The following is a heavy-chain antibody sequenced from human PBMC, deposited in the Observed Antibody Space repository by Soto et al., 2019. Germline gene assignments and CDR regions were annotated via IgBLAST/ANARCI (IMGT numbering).Heavy chain of an antibody. J-gene: IGHJ4*02. CDR1: GYTFTSYD. Sequence: ASVKVSCKASGYTFTSYDINWVRQATGQGLEWMGWMNPNSGNTGYAQKFQGRVTMTRNTSISTAYMELSSLRSEDTAVYYCARPHRRKLYGYCHFDYWGQGTLVTVSS. V-gene: IGHV1-8*01. D-gene: IGHD5-18*01. CDR3: ARPHRRKLYGYCHFDY. CDR2: MNPNSGNT.